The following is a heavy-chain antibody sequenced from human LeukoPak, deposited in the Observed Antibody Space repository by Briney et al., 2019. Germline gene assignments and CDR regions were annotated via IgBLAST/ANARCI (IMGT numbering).Heavy chain of an antibody. J-gene: IGHJ3*02. CDR1: GYTFTDYY. CDR3: ARVGRSGWHRLEAFDI. D-gene: IGHD6-19*01. CDR2: INPNSGGT. Sequence: ASVKVSCKASGYTFTDYYMQWVRQAPGQGLEWMGWINPNSGGTHYVQRFQGWVTMTRDTSISTAYMELSRLTSDDTAVYYCARVGRSGWHRLEAFDIWGQGTMVTVSS. V-gene: IGHV1-2*04.